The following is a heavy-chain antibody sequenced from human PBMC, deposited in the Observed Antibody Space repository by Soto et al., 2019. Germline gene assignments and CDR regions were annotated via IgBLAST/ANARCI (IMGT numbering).Heavy chain of an antibody. J-gene: IGHJ3*02. CDR1: GFTFSSYA. Sequence: GGSLRLSCAASGFTFSSYAMHWVRQAPGKGLEWVAVISYDGSNKYYADSVKGRFTISRDNSKNTLYLQMNSLRAEDTAVYYCARDWGMPWLEVDSSGYYDAFDIWGQGTMVTVSS. CDR3: ARDWGMPWLEVDSSGYYDAFDI. V-gene: IGHV3-30-3*01. CDR2: ISYDGSNK. D-gene: IGHD3-22*01.